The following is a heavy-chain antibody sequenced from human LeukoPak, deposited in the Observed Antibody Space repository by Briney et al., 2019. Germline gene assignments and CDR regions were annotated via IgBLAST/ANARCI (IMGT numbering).Heavy chain of an antibody. J-gene: IGHJ3*02. V-gene: IGHV4-31*03. CDR2: IYYSGST. CDR3: ERDVIAAAGRNSAFDI. Sequence: PSETLSLTCTVSGGSISSGGYYWSWIRQHPGKGLGWIGYIYYSGSTYYNPSLKSRVTISVDTSKNQLSLKLSSVTAADTAVYYCERDVIAAAGRNSAFDIWGQGTMVTVSS. D-gene: IGHD6-13*01. CDR1: GGSISSGGYY.